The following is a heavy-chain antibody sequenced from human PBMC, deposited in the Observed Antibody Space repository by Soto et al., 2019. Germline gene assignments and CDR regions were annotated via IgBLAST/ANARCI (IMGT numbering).Heavy chain of an antibody. J-gene: IGHJ4*02. Sequence: SVKVSCKASAGTFSSYTISWVRQAPGQGLEWMGRIIPILGIANYAQKFQGRVTMTADKSTSTAYMELSSLRSDDTAVYYCAGNWVGGAHYYFDYGGRGPLVTVSA. V-gene: IGHV1-69*02. D-gene: IGHD7-27*01. CDR1: AGTFSSYT. CDR3: AGNWVGGAHYYFDY. CDR2: IIPILGIA.